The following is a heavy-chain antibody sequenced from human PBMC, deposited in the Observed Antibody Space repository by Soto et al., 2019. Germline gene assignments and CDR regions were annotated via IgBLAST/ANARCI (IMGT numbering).Heavy chain of an antibody. CDR3: ARATYSSSWDPPYYFDY. V-gene: IGHV1-2*04. Sequence: GGSLRLSCAASGFTFSHYAMHWVRQAPGKGLEWVGWINPNSGGTNYAQKFQGWVTMTRDTSISTAYMELSRLRSDDTAVYYCARATYSSSWDPPYYFDYWGQGTLVTVSS. D-gene: IGHD6-13*01. CDR2: INPNSGGT. CDR1: GFTFSHYA. J-gene: IGHJ4*02.